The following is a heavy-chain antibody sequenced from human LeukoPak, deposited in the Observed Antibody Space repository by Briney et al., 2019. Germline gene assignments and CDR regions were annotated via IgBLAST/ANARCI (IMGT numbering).Heavy chain of an antibody. V-gene: IGHV3-48*03. D-gene: IGHD2-2*01. J-gene: IGHJ6*04. CDR1: GFTFSSYE. Sequence: GGSLRLSCAASGFTFSSYEMNWVRQAPGKGLEWVSYISSSGSTIYCADSVKGRFTISRDNAKNSLYLQMNSLRAEDTAVYYCARDRIVVVPAARVYYYYGMDVWGKGTTVTVSS. CDR2: ISSSGSTI. CDR3: ARDRIVVVPAARVYYYYGMDV.